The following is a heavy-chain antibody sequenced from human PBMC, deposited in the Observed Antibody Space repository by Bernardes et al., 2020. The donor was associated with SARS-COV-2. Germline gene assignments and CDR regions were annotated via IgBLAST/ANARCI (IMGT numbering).Heavy chain of an antibody. CDR2: MDHSGSM. D-gene: IGHD3-22*01. CDR1: GGSFSGYY. V-gene: IGHV4-34*01. Sequence: SETLSLTCAVYGGSFSGYYWSWIRQPPGKGLEWIGEMDHSGSMKYNPSLKSRVTISVDKSKNQFSLRLSSVTAADTAVYYCARGARISMIVVVMPQAAFDIWGQGTMVTVSS. J-gene: IGHJ3*02. CDR3: ARGARISMIVVVMPQAAFDI.